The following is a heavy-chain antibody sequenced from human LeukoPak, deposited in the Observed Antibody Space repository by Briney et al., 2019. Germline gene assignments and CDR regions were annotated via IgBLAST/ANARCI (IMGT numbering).Heavy chain of an antibody. J-gene: IGHJ3*02. CDR3: AREPGEKDDYGDGQDAFDI. CDR1: GYTFASYG. V-gene: IGHV1-18*01. CDR2: ISAYNGNT. D-gene: IGHD4-17*01. Sequence: ASVKVSCKASGYTFASYGISWVRQAPGQGLEWMGWISAYNGNTNYAQKLQGRVTMTTDTSTSTAYMELRSLRSDDTAVYYCAREPGEKDDYGDGQDAFDIWGQGTMVTVSS.